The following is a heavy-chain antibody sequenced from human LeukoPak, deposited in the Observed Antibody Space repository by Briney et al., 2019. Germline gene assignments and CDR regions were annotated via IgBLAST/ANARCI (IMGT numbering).Heavy chain of an antibody. Sequence: SVKVSCKASVGTFSSSAISWVRQAPGQGLEWMGGIIPIFGTANYAQKFQGRVTTTTDESTSTAYTELSSLRSEDTAVYYCASGTGTTFDGLDYWGQGTLVSVSS. CDR1: VGTFSSSA. V-gene: IGHV1-69*05. D-gene: IGHD1-7*01. CDR3: ASGTGTTFDGLDY. J-gene: IGHJ4*02. CDR2: IIPIFGTA.